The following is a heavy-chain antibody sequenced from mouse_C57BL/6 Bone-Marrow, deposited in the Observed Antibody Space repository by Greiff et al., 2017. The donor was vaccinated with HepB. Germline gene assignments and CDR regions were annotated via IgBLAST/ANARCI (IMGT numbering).Heavy chain of an antibody. CDR3: ARNPSFYYGSSKASWFAY. CDR1: GFTFSSYA. J-gene: IGHJ3*01. CDR2: ISDGGSYT. D-gene: IGHD1-1*01. Sequence: EVHLVESGGGLVKPGGSLKLSCAASGFTFSSYAMSWVRQTPEKRLEWVATISDGGSYTYYPDNVKGRFTISRDNAKNNLYLQMSHLKSEDTAMYYCARNPSFYYGSSKASWFAYWGQGTLVTVSA. V-gene: IGHV5-4*01.